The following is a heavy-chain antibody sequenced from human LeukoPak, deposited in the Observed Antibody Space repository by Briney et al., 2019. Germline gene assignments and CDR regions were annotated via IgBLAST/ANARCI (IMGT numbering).Heavy chain of an antibody. V-gene: IGHV3-33*01. CDR1: GFTFSSYG. CDR2: ICYDGSTK. J-gene: IGHJ3*02. CDR3: AREEARSIEAAGSTYAFDI. D-gene: IGHD6-13*01. Sequence: QPGRSLRLSCAASGFTFSSYGMHWVRQAPGKGLEWVAVICYDGSTKYYADSVKGRFTISRDNSKNTLYLQINSLRAEDTAVYYRAREEARSIEAAGSTYAFDIWGQGT.